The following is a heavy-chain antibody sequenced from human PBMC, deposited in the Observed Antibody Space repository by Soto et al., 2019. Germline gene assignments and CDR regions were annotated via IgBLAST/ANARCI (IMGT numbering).Heavy chain of an antibody. D-gene: IGHD3-10*01. CDR2: IIPIFGTA. Sequence: QVQLVQSGAEVKKPGSSVKVSCKASGGSFSSYAISWVRQAPGQGLEWMGGIIPIFGTANYAQKFQGRVTITADESTSTAYMELSSLRSEDTAVYYCARINKKGWFGVLLGWFDPWGQGTLVTVSS. J-gene: IGHJ5*02. CDR3: ARINKKGWFGVLLGWFDP. CDR1: GGSFSSYA. V-gene: IGHV1-69*12.